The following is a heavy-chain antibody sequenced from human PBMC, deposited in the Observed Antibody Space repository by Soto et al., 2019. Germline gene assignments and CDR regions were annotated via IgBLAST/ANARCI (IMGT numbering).Heavy chain of an antibody. CDR2: MNPNSGNT. Sequence: ASVKVSCKASGYTFTSYDINWVRQATGQGLEWMGWMNPNSGNTGYAQKFQGRVTMTRNTSISTAYMELSSLRSEDTAVYYCARSGIFRSPELVVFDPWGQGTLVTVSS. D-gene: IGHD6-6*01. J-gene: IGHJ5*02. CDR1: GYTFTSYD. CDR3: ARSGIFRSPELVVFDP. V-gene: IGHV1-8*01.